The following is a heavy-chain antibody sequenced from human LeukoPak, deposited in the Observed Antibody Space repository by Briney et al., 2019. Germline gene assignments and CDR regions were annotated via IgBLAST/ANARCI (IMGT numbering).Heavy chain of an antibody. CDR1: GGSFRGYY. V-gene: IGHV4-59*01. D-gene: IGHD2-21*02. Sequence: SETLSLTCAVYGGSFRGYYWSWIRQPPGRGLEWIGSIYYSGGTNYNPSLKSRVIISVDTSKSQFSLRLSSVTAADTAVYYCAREMVTSSYYFDYWGQGTLVTVSS. J-gene: IGHJ4*02. CDR3: AREMVTSSYYFDY. CDR2: IYYSGGT.